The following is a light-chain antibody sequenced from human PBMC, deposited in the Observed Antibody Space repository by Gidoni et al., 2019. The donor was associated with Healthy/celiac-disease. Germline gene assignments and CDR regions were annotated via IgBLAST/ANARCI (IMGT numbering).Light chain of an antibody. J-gene: IGKJ2*02. CDR1: PSISSY. Sequence: DIQLTPSPSSLSASVGDRVTITCRASPSISSYLNWYQQKPGKAPKLLIYAASSLQSGVPSRFSGSGSGTDFTLTISSLQPEDFATYYCQQSYSTPQGTFGQGTKLEIK. CDR3: QQSYSTPQGT. V-gene: IGKV1-39*01. CDR2: AAS.